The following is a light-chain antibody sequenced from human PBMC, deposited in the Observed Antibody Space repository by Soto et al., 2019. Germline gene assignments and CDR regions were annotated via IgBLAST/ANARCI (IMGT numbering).Light chain of an antibody. CDR3: SSDAGSNNRYV. CDR2: EVS. J-gene: IGLJ1*01. Sequence: QSVLTQPPSASGSPGQSVTISCTGTSSDVGGYNYVSWYQQHPGKAPKLIIYEVSKRPSGVPDRFSGSKSGNTASLTVSGLQAEDEADYYCSSDAGSNNRYVFGTGTKLTVL. CDR1: SSDVGGYNY. V-gene: IGLV2-8*01.